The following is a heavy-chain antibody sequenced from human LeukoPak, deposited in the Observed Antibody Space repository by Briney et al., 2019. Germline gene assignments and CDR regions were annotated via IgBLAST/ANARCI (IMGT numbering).Heavy chain of an antibody. V-gene: IGHV1-2*02. D-gene: IGHD3-22*01. Sequence: ASVKVSCKASGYTFTGYYMHWVRQAPGQGLEWMGWINPNSGGTNYAQKFQGRVTMTRDTSISTAYMELSRLRSDDTAVYYCAKVGYYYDSSGYYYPDGNFDYWGQGTLVTVSS. CDR1: GYTFTGYY. CDR2: INPNSGGT. J-gene: IGHJ4*02. CDR3: AKVGYYYDSSGYYYPDGNFDY.